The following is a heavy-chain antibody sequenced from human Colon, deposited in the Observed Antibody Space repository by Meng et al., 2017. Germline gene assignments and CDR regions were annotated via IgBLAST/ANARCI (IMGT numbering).Heavy chain of an antibody. CDR2: IYASGST. J-gene: IGHJ4*02. Sequence: GPLQAPAHGLVGPSETLSPTCNVSGGSVKSGIYYWNWIRQPPGKTLEWIGYIYASGSTIYNPSLKSRVTISLDTPKNQFSLKLTSVTAADTAVYYRAREGPIAVAGYDYWGQGTLVTVS. CDR3: AREGPIAVAGYDY. V-gene: IGHV4-61*01. D-gene: IGHD6-19*01. CDR1: GGSVKSGIYY.